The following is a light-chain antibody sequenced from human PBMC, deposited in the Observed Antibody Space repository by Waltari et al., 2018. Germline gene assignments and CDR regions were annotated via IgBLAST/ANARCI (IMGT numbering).Light chain of an antibody. CDR2: WAS. CDR1: QSVFYSPNNKNY. CDR3: QQYYGSPFT. J-gene: IGKJ4*01. V-gene: IGKV4-1*01. Sequence: DIVMTQSPDSLAVSLGERATINCKSSQSVFYSPNNKNYLSWYQQKPGQPPKLLIYWASTRESGVPGRFSGSGSGTDFTLTISRLQAEDVALYFCQQYYGSPFTFGGGTKVEIK.